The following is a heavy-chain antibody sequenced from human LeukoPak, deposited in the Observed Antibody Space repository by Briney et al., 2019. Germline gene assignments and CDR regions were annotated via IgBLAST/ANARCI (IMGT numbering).Heavy chain of an antibody. V-gene: IGHV3-74*01. CDR2: IKTDGSIT. Sequence: GGSLTLSCAASGFTFSDYWMLWVRQAPGKGLVWVSNIKTDGSITNYADSVKGRFTISRDNAKNTLYLQMNSLRAEDTAVYYCGRDNNYKVDVWGKGTTVTVSS. D-gene: IGHD4-11*01. J-gene: IGHJ6*04. CDR3: GRDNNYKVDV. CDR1: GFTFSDYW.